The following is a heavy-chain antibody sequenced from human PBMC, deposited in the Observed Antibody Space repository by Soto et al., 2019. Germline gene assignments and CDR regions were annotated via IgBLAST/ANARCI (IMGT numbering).Heavy chain of an antibody. J-gene: IGHJ6*02. CDR3: ASGVRVNPHYYYYGMDV. CDR2: IKQDGSEK. D-gene: IGHD3-10*01. Sequence: EVQLVESGGGLVQPGGSLRLSCAASGFTFSSYWVSWVRQAPGKGLEWVANIKQDGSEKYYVDSVKGRFTISRDNAKNSLYLQMNSLRAEDTAVYYCASGVRVNPHYYYYGMDVWGQGTTVTVSS. V-gene: IGHV3-7*01. CDR1: GFTFSSYW.